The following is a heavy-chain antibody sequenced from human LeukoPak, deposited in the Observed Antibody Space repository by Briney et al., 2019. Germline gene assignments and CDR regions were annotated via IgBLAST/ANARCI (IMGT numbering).Heavy chain of an antibody. V-gene: IGHV5-51*01. CDR1: GYSFNYW. CDR2: INPGDSDT. D-gene: IGHD2-8*01. CDR3: ATNFLSDYFDY. J-gene: IGHJ4*02. Sequence: GESLKISCKGSGYSFNYWIAWVRQMPGKGLEWMGIINPGDSDTRYSPSFEGQVPISADKSITTAYLQWDSLEASDTAIYYCATNFLSDYFDYWGQGTLVTVSS.